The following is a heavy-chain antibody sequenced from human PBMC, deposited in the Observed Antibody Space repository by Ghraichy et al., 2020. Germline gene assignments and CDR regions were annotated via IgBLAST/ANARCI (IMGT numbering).Heavy chain of an antibody. D-gene: IGHD3-22*01. CDR3: AKSITMIVVARWSFDY. V-gene: IGHV3-23*01. CDR2: ISGSGGST. CDR1: GFTFSSYA. J-gene: IGHJ4*02. Sequence: GESLRLSCAASGFTFSSYAMSWVRQAPGKGLEWVSAISGSGGSTYYADSVKGRFTISRDNSKNTLYLQMNILRAEDTAVYYCAKSITMIVVARWSFDYWGQGTLVTVSS.